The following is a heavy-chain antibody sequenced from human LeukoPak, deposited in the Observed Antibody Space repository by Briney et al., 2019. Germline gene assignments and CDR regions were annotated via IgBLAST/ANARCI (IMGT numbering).Heavy chain of an antibody. J-gene: IGHJ3*02. D-gene: IGHD3-9*01. Sequence: SETLSLTCTVSGGSLSSYYWSWIRQPPGKGLEWIGYIYYSGSTNYNPSLKSRVTISVDTSKNQFSLKLSSVTAADTAVYYCARGRTYYDILTGYYHDAFDIWGQGTMVTVSS. V-gene: IGHV4-59*12. CDR3: ARGRTYYDILTGYYHDAFDI. CDR1: GGSLSSYY. CDR2: IYYSGST.